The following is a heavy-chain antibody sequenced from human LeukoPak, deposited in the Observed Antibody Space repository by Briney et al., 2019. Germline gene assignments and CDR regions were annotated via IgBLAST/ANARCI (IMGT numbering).Heavy chain of an antibody. D-gene: IGHD3-10*01. CDR1: GGSISSYY. Sequence: SETLSLTCTVSGGSISSYYWSWIRQPPGKGLEWIGYIYYSGSTNYNPSLKSRVTISVDTSKNQFSLKLSSVTAADTAVYYCARDLVRGVIITSFGWFDPWGRGTLVTVSS. J-gene: IGHJ5*02. CDR2: IYYSGST. CDR3: ARDLVRGVIITSFGWFDP. V-gene: IGHV4-59*12.